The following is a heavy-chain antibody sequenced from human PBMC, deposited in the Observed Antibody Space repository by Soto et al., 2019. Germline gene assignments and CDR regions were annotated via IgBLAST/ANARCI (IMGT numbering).Heavy chain of an antibody. Sequence: PSETLSLTCTVSGGSISSYYWSWIRQPPGKGLEWIGYIYYSGSTNYNPSLKSRVTISVDKSKNQFSLKLSSVTAADTAVYYCARVRITIFGVVIMHAFDIWGQGTMVTVSS. V-gene: IGHV4-59*01. CDR2: IYYSGST. J-gene: IGHJ3*02. CDR3: ARVRITIFGVVIMHAFDI. D-gene: IGHD3-3*01. CDR1: GGSISSYY.